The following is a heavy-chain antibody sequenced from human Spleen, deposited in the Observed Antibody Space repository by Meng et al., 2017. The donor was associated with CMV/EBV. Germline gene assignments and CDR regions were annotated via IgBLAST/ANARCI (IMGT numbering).Heavy chain of an antibody. CDR2: IYRDDST. D-gene: IGHD6-13*01. CDR3: AKDYSSPRRYYGMDV. Sequence: GGSLRLSCAASGFSVNDNYMSWVRQAPGKGLEWVSVIYRDDSTYYADSVKGRFTVSRDSSKNTLYLQMNSLRAEDTAVYYCAKDYSSPRRYYGMDVWGQGTTVTVSS. CDR1: GFSVNDNY. J-gene: IGHJ6*02. V-gene: IGHV3-53*01.